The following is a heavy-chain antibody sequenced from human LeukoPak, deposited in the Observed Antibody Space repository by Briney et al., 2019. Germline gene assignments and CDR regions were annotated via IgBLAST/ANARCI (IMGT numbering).Heavy chain of an antibody. CDR1: GFTFSSYA. V-gene: IGHV3-23*01. CDR2: ISGSGGST. J-gene: IGHJ4*02. Sequence: GGSLRLSCAASGFTFSSYAMSWVRQAPGKGLEWVSAISGSGGSTYYADSVKGRFSISRDNSKNTLYLQMNSLRAEDTAVYYCAKRGDSSSWYVIDYWGQGTLVTVSS. CDR3: AKRGDSSSWYVIDY. D-gene: IGHD6-13*01.